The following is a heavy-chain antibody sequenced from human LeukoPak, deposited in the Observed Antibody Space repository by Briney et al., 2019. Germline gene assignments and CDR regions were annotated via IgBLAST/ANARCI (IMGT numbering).Heavy chain of an antibody. Sequence: PGGSLRLSCAASGLTFSDYWIRWVRQAPGKGLVWVSRINTDGSITNYADSVKGRFSISRDNAKNTLYLQMSSLRAEDTAVYYCARDRGPRTGYMVREAYDYWGQGTLVTVSS. CDR2: INTDGSIT. CDR1: GLTFSDYW. CDR3: ARDRGPRTGYMVREAYDY. D-gene: IGHD3-10*01. V-gene: IGHV3-74*01. J-gene: IGHJ4*02.